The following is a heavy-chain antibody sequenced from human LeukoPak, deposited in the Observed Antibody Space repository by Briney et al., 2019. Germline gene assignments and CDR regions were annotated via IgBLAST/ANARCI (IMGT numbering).Heavy chain of an antibody. J-gene: IGHJ4*02. CDR2: IGDSVATT. D-gene: IGHD3-10*01. V-gene: IGHV3-23*01. Sequence: GGSLRLSCAASGFTLSSYAMTWVRQAPGKGLEWVSDIGDSVATTYYADSVKGRFTISRDNSKNTLYLQMSSLRAEDTAVYFCASFHYYGSGAYYLSYWGQGTLVTVSS. CDR3: ASFHYYGSGAYYLSY. CDR1: GFTLSSYA.